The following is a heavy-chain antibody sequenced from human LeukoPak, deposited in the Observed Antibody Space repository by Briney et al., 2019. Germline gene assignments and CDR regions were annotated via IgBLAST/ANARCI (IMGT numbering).Heavy chain of an antibody. D-gene: IGHD5-24*01. Sequence: PGGSLRLSCAASGFTFSSYEMNWVRQAPGKGLECVSYISSRGDTIHYADSVKGRFTLSRDNAKNSLHLQMNSLRAEDTAVYYCARSGRDGYNWDAFDIWGQGTMVTIPS. CDR1: GFTFSSYE. J-gene: IGHJ3*02. CDR3: ARSGRDGYNWDAFDI. V-gene: IGHV3-48*03. CDR2: ISSRGDTI.